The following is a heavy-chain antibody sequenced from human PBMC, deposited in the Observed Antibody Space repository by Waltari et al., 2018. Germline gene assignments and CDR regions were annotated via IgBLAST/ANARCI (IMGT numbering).Heavy chain of an antibody. Sequence: QLQLQESGPGLVKPSETLSLTCTVSGDSITSSDHFWAWIRQSPGKGLERIGSINYSGSPHYNPSLKRRVTISVDTSKNQFSRRLGSATAADTGVYYCARRVGIGDYFDYWGQGTLVTVSS. CDR2: INYSGSP. CDR3: ARRVGIGDYFDY. D-gene: IGHD2-21*01. J-gene: IGHJ4*02. CDR1: GDSITSSDHF. V-gene: IGHV4-39*01.